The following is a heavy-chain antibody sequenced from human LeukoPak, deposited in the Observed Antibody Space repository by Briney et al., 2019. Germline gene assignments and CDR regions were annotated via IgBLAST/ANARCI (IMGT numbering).Heavy chain of an antibody. CDR3: AKVLRAYDSYYYYGMDV. Sequence: GGSLRLSCAASGFTFENYGMSWVRQGPGKGLEWVSGISGSGGRIYYADHVKGRFTISRDNSNNTLYLQMNSLRAEDTAVYYCAKVLRAYDSYYYYGMDVWGQGTTVTVSS. D-gene: IGHD2-15*01. CDR1: GFTFENYG. V-gene: IGHV3-23*01. CDR2: ISGSGGRI. J-gene: IGHJ6*02.